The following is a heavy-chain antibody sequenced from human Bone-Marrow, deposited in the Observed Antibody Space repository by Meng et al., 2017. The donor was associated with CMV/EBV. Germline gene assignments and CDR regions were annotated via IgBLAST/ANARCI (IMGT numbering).Heavy chain of an antibody. Sequence: SVKVSCKASGGTFSSYAISWVRQAPGQGLEWMGGIIPIFGTANYAQKFQGRVTITTDESTGTAYMELSSLRSEDTAVYYCARDGEVGATSYYYYGMDVWGQGTTVTVSS. V-gene: IGHV1-69*05. D-gene: IGHD1-26*01. J-gene: IGHJ6*02. CDR2: IIPIFGTA. CDR3: ARDGEVGATSYYYYGMDV. CDR1: GGTFSSYA.